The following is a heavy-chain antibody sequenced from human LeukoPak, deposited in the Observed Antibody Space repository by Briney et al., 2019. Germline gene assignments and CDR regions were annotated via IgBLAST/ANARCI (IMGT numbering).Heavy chain of an antibody. J-gene: IGHJ4*02. Sequence: QSGGSLRLSCAASGFTVSNNYMSWVRQAPGKGLEWVSIIYSGGSTYYADSVKGRFTISRDNYKNTVYLQMNSLRAEDTAVYYCARLPGRFDSSSWYGYYWGQGTLVTVSS. CDR3: ARLPGRFDSSSWYGYY. D-gene: IGHD6-13*01. CDR1: GFTVSNNY. V-gene: IGHV3-53*01. CDR2: IYSGGST.